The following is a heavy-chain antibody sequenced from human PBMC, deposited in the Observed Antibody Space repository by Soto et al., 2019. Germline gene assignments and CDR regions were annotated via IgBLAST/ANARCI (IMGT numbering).Heavy chain of an antibody. CDR2: ISYDGSNK. CDR3: ARSFEYYGMDV. Sequence: GGSLRLSCAASGFTFSSYAMHWVRQAPGKGLEWVAVISYDGSNKYYADSVKGRFTISRDNSKNTLYLQMNSLRAEDTAVDYCARSFEYYGMDVWGQGTTVTVSS. CDR1: GFTFSSYA. J-gene: IGHJ6*02. V-gene: IGHV3-30*04.